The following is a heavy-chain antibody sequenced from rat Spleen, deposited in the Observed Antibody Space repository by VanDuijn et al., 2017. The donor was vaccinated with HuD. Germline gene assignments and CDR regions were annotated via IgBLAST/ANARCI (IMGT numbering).Heavy chain of an antibody. CDR2: ISPDGGST. CDR1: GFTFSSYW. V-gene: IGHV5-58*01. Sequence: EVQLVETGGGLVHPGESLKLSCVASGFTFSSYWMFWIRQAPGEGLEWLSSISPDGGSTYYPDSMKGRFTISRDNAKSTLYLQMNSLRSEDTATYYGTRRARAITTNFDYWGQGVMVTVSS. J-gene: IGHJ2*01. CDR3: TRRARAITTNFDY. D-gene: IGHD1-4*01.